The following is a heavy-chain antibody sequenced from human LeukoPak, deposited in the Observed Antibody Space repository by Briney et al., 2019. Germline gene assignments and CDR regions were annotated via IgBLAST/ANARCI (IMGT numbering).Heavy chain of an antibody. V-gene: IGHV3-30*18. D-gene: IGHD7-27*01. CDR1: GFTFSSYG. CDR2: ISYDGSNK. CDR3: AKDKPSGYFDY. Sequence: GGSLRLSCGVSGFTFSSYGMHWVRQAPGKGLEWVAVISYDGSNKYYADSVKGRFTISRDNSKNTLYLQMNSLRAEDTAVYYCAKDKPSGYFDYWGQGTLVTVSS. J-gene: IGHJ4*02.